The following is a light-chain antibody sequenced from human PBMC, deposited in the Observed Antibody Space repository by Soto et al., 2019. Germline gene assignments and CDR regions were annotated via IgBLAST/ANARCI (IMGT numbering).Light chain of an antibody. Sequence: EIVMTQSPATLSVSPGERATLSCRASQSVSSNVAWYQQKLGQAPRLLIYDASTRATGIPARFSGSGSGTDFTLTISSLQSEDCAVYYCQQYNNWPPWTFGQGTKVEIK. CDR3: QQYNNWPPWT. CDR2: DAS. V-gene: IGKV3-15*01. CDR1: QSVSSN. J-gene: IGKJ1*01.